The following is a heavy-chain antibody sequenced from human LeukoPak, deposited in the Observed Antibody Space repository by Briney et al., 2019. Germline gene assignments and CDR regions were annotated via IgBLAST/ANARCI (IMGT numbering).Heavy chain of an antibody. J-gene: IGHJ4*02. CDR3: ATGDKVDY. D-gene: IGHD3-10*01. V-gene: IGHV4-39*01. Sequence: SETLSLTCTVSGGSISRSSSYWGWIRQPPGRGLEWIVSIYYSGSTYYNPSLKSRATTSVDTSKNQFSLKLSSVTAADTAVYYCATGDKVDYWGQGTLVTVSS. CDR2: IYYSGST. CDR1: GGSISRSSSY.